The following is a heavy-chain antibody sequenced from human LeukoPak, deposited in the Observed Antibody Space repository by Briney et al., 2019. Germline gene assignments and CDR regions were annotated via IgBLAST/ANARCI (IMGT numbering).Heavy chain of an antibody. J-gene: IGHJ4*02. D-gene: IGHD6-19*01. V-gene: IGHV3-23*01. CDR3: ARVTSSGWYVIDY. CDR2: ISGSGGRT. Sequence: PGGSLRLSCAASGFTFSSYAMNWVRQAPGEGLEWVSEISGSGGRTYYADSVKGRFTISRDNAKNTLYLQMNSLRAEDTAVYYCARVTSSGWYVIDYWGQGTLVTVSS. CDR1: GFTFSSYA.